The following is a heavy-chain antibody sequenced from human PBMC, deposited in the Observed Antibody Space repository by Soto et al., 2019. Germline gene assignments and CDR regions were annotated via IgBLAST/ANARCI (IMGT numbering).Heavy chain of an antibody. V-gene: IGHV3-23*01. CDR1: GYSFITNA. CDR3: ARDFLSGKP. CDR2: ISGSGGST. D-gene: IGHD3-10*01. J-gene: IGHJ5*02. Sequence: ASVKVSCKTSGYSFITNAMHWVRQAPGKGLEWVSAISGSGGSTYYADSVKGRFTISRDNSKNTLYLQMNSLRDEDTAVYYCARDFLSGKPWGQGTLVTVSS.